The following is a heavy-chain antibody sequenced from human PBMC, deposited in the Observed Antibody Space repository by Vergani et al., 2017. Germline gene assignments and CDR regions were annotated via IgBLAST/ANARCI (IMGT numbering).Heavy chain of an antibody. CDR1: GFTFSAYW. CDR3: ARDYGSGPTQSRRLLYDIGWFDP. J-gene: IGHJ5*02. CDR2: IKQDGSEK. V-gene: IGHV3-7*01. Sequence: EVQLLESGGALVQPGGSLRLSCAASGFTFSAYWMNWVRQAPGKGLEWVANIKQDGSEKYYVDSVKGRFTISRDNANNLVYLQMSSVRADDTAVYYCARDYGSGPTQSRRLLYDIGWFDPWGQGTLVTVSS. D-gene: IGHD3-10*01.